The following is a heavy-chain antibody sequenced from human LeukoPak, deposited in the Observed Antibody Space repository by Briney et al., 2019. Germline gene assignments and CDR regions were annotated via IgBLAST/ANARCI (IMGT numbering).Heavy chain of an antibody. J-gene: IGHJ3*02. CDR3: ARAGYYDSSGLFGAFDI. D-gene: IGHD3-22*01. Sequence: GGSLRLSCAASGFTVSSNYMSWVRQAPGKGLEWVSVIYSGGSTYYADSVKGRSTISRDNSKNTLYLQMNSLRAEDTAVYYCARAGYYDSSGLFGAFDIWGQGTMVTVSS. CDR2: IYSGGST. V-gene: IGHV3-66*02. CDR1: GFTVSSNY.